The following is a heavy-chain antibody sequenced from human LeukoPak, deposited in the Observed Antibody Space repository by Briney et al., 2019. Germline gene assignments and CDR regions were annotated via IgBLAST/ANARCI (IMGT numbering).Heavy chain of an antibody. CDR1: GYTFTDYY. J-gene: IGHJ5*01. D-gene: IGHD2-15*01. CDR3: ARAGYCSGGSCSDWFDS. Sequence: ASVKVSCKASGYTFTDYYMYWVRQAPGQGLGWMGWISPNSGGTNYAQKFQGRVTLTRDTSISTAYMELSRLTSDDTAVYYCARAGYCSGGSCSDWFDSWGQGTLVTVST. V-gene: IGHV1-2*02. CDR2: ISPNSGGT.